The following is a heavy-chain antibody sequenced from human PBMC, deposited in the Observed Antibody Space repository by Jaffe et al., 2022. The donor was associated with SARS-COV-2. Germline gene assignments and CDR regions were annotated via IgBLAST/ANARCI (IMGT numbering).Heavy chain of an antibody. CDR1: GGSISRYY. CDR3: ARDPGSSQNWFDP. D-gene: IGHD6-13*01. J-gene: IGHJ5*02. Sequence: QVQLQESGPGLVKPSETLSLTCTVSGGSISRYYWSWIRQPPGKGLEWIGYIYYSGSTNYNPSLKSRVTISVDTSKNQFSLKLSSVTAADTAVYYCARDPGSSQNWFDPWGQGTLVTVSS. V-gene: IGHV4-59*01. CDR2: IYYSGST.